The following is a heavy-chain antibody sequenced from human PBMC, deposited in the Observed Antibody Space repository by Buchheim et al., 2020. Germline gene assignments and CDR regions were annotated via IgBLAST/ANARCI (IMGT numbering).Heavy chain of an antibody. CDR1: GLNFSNAW. Sequence: EVQLVESGGGLVEPGGSLRVSCVVSGLNFSNAWMNWVRQAPGKGLEWVGRIKRKTDGETTDFAAPVKTRFTIPRDDSKNMVDLQMNSLKTEDTAMYYCTTGHCTGGRCYDYWGQGTL. V-gene: IGHV3-15*07. J-gene: IGHJ4*02. D-gene: IGHD2-15*01. CDR3: TTGHCTGGRCYDY. CDR2: IKRKTDGETT.